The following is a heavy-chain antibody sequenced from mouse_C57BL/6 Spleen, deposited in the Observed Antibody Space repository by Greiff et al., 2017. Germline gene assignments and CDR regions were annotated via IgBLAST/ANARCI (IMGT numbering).Heavy chain of an antibody. D-gene: IGHD2-3*01. V-gene: IGHV5-4*01. CDR3: ARDNRDGYFDY. CDR2: ISDGGSYT. Sequence: EVKLVESGGGLVKPGGSLKLSCAASGFTFSSYAMSWVRQTPEKRLEWVATISDGGSYTYYPDNVKGRFTISRDNAKNNLYLQMSRLKSEDTAMYYCARDNRDGYFDYWGQGTTLTVSS. J-gene: IGHJ2*01. CDR1: GFTFSSYA.